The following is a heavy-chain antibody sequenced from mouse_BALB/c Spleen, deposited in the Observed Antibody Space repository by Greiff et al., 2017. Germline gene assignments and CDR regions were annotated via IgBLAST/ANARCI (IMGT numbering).Heavy chain of an antibody. J-gene: IGHJ4*01. CDR1: GFTFSSFG. CDR2: ISSGSSTI. Sequence: EVKLMESGGGLVKPGGSLKLSCAASGFTFSSFGMHWVRQAPEKGLEWVAYISSGSSTIYYADTVKGRFTISRDNPKNTLFLQMTSLRSEDTAMYYCARLDGYYGDYAMDYWGQGTSVTVSS. D-gene: IGHD2-3*01. CDR3: ARLDGYYGDYAMDY. V-gene: IGHV5-17*02.